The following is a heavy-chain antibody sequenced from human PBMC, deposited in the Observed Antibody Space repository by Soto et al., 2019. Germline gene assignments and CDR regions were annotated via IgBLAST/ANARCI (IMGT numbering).Heavy chain of an antibody. CDR2: INPSGGNI. Sequence: QVQLVQSGAEVKKPGASVKVSCKASGYTFTTYYIHWVRQAPGQGLEWMGIINPSGGNINYAQKFQGRVIMTRDTSTSTVYMELSSLRSDDTAVYYCGRDGGYQRFDYWGQGALVTVSS. J-gene: IGHJ4*02. V-gene: IGHV1-46*03. CDR1: GYTFTTYY. CDR3: GRDGGYQRFDY. D-gene: IGHD2-2*01.